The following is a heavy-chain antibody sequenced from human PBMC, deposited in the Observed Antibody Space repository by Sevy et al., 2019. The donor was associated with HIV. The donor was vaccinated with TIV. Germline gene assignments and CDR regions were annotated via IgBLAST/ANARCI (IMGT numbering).Heavy chain of an antibody. D-gene: IGHD3-3*01. J-gene: IGHJ6*02. CDR2: ISGSGGST. CDR1: GFTFSSYA. Sequence: GGSLRLSCAASGFTFSSYAMSWVRQAPGKGMEWVSAISGSGGSTYYAHSVKGRFTISRDNSKNTLYLQMNSLRAEDTAVYYCAKKKGSYYDFWSGHYYYGMDVWGQGTTVTVSS. CDR3: AKKKGSYYDFWSGHYYYGMDV. V-gene: IGHV3-23*01.